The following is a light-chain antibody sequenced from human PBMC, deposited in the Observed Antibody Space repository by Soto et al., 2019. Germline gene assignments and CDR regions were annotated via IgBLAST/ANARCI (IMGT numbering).Light chain of an antibody. Sequence: VLFPQSTSTLSLSPGARATLSCRTSLSVSVYLDWYQQKPGQAPRLLISDASNRATGIPARFSGSGSGTDFTLTISSLEPEDFAVYYCHQRQYWPPITFGQGTRLEIK. CDR1: LSVSVY. V-gene: IGKV3-11*01. CDR2: DAS. CDR3: HQRQYWPPIT. J-gene: IGKJ5*01.